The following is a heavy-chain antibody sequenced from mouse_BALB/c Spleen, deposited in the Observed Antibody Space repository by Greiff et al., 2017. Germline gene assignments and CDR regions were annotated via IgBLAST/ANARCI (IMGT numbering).Heavy chain of an antibody. CDR2: ISYSGST. J-gene: IGHJ1*01. CDR1: GYSITSDYA. D-gene: IGHD2-2*01. Sequence: EVKLQESGPGLVKPSQSLSLTCTVTGYSITSDYAWNWIRQFPGNKLEWMGYISYSGSTSYNPSLKSRISITRDTSKNQFFLQLNSVTTEDTATYYCASRGGYDRAYWYFDVWGAGTTVTVSS. V-gene: IGHV3-2*02. CDR3: ASRGGYDRAYWYFDV.